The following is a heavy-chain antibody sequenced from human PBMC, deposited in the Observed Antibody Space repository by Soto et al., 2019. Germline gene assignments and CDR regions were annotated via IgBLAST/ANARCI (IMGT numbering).Heavy chain of an antibody. J-gene: IGHJ4*02. Sequence: SETLSLTCTVSGGSISSSSYYWGWIRQPPGKGLEWIGSIYYSGSTYYNPSLESRVTISVDTSKNQFSLKLSSVTAADTAVYYCATTASYSSGCIGYWGQGTLVTVSS. CDR2: IYYSGST. V-gene: IGHV4-39*01. CDR3: ATTASYSSGCIGY. CDR1: GGSISSSSYY. D-gene: IGHD6-19*01.